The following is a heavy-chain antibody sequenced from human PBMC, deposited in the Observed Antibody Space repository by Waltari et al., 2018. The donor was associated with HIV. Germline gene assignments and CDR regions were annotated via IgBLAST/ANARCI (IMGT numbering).Heavy chain of an antibody. CDR1: GFTFDDYP. V-gene: IGHV3-9*01. CDR3: AKGGSHLTIFEAWFDS. Sequence: EVQLVESGGGLVQPGRSLRLSCVASGFTFDDYPMHCVRQSPGKGLEWVSGISWNSGITDYGDSVKGRFTISRDNAKNSLYLQMNSLTVEDTAFYYCAKGGSHLTIFEAWFDSWGQGTLVTVSS. J-gene: IGHJ5*01. CDR2: ISWNSGIT. D-gene: IGHD3-3*01.